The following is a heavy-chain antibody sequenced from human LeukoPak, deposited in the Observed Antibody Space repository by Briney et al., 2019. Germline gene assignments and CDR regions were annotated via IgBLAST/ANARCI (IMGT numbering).Heavy chain of an antibody. CDR1: GGSISSSSYY. CDR2: IYYSGST. D-gene: IGHD3-22*01. CDR3: ARPYYYDSSDLNWFDP. Sequence: PSETLSLTCTVSGGSISSSSYYWGWIRQPPGKGLEWIGSIYYSGSTYYNPSLKSRVTISVDTSKNQFSLKLSSVTAADTAVYYCARPYYYDSSDLNWFDPWGQGTLVTVSS. J-gene: IGHJ5*02. V-gene: IGHV4-39*01.